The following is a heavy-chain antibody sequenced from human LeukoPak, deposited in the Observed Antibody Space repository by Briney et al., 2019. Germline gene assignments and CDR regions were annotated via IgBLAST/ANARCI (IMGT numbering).Heavy chain of an antibody. V-gene: IGHV4-4*08. J-gene: IGHJ3*02. D-gene: IGHD2-2*01. CDR3: ARSYCSSTSCYAVGSFNI. CDR1: GGSITGYH. Sequence: SETLSLTCTVSGGSITGYHWSWIRQPPGKGLEWIGYIYSSETTNYKPSLKSRVTISADTSKNQSSLKLSSVTAADTAVYYCARSYCSSTSCYAVGSFNIWGQGTMVTVSS. CDR2: IYSSETT.